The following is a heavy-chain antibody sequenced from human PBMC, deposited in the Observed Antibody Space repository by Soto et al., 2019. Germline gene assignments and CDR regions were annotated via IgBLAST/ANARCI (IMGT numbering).Heavy chain of an antibody. D-gene: IGHD3-16*02. CDR3: ARVNIWGSYRKLYYFDY. V-gene: IGHV1-69*02. CDR1: GGTFSIYT. Sequence: ASVKVSCKASGGTFSIYTISWVRQAPGQGLEWMGRIIPILGVTNYAQKFQGRVTMTGDKSTSTAYMELSRLRSDDTAVYYCARVNIWGSYRKLYYFDYWGQGTLVTVSS. CDR2: IIPILGVT. J-gene: IGHJ4*02.